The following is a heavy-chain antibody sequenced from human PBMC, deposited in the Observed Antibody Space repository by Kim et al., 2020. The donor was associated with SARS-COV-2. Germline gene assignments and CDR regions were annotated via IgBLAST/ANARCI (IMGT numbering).Heavy chain of an antibody. Sequence: GGSLRLSCAASGFTFSNAWMSWVRQAPGKGLEWVGRIKSKTDGGTTDYAAPVKGRFTISRDDSKNTLYLQMNSLKTEDTAVYYSTVITGRTTYYYYYGMDVWGQGTTVTVSS. V-gene: IGHV3-15*01. J-gene: IGHJ6*02. CDR3: TVITGRTTYYYYYGMDV. D-gene: IGHD1-20*01. CDR1: GFTFSNAW. CDR2: IKSKTDGGTT.